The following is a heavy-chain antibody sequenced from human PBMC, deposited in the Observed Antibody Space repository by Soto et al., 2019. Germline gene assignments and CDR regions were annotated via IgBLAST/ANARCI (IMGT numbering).Heavy chain of an antibody. CDR2: IYYSGAT. CDR1: GGSISGSTYY. V-gene: IGHV4-39*02. Sequence: SETLSLTCLVSGGSISGSTYYWGWIRQPPGKGLEWIGSIYYSGATYYNPSLRSRITISMDRSKNHFSLKLTSVTAADTAIYYCAPVGIGTTTVDYWGQGTLVTVSS. J-gene: IGHJ4*02. D-gene: IGHD5-12*01. CDR3: APVGIGTTTVDY.